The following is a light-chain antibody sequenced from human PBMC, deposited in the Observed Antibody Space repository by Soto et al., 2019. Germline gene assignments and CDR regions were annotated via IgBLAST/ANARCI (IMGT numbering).Light chain of an antibody. CDR2: DAS. CDR3: QQCDSWPLT. CDR1: QSVGRT. Sequence: EIVLTQSPATLSLSPGERATLSCRASQSVGRTLAWFQQKPGQAPRLLIYDASNRATGIPARFTGSGSGTGFTLTIRSLEPEDFAIYYCQQCDSWPLTFGGGTKVDIK. V-gene: IGKV3-11*01. J-gene: IGKJ4*01.